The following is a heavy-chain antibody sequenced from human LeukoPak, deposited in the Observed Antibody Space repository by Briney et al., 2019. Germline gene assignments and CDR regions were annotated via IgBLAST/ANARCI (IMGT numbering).Heavy chain of an antibody. CDR3: ARVSPGVAFDI. CDR2: IYYSGST. CDR1: GGSISSGDYY. D-gene: IGHD3-10*01. Sequence: PSETLSLTCTVSGGSISSGDYYWSWIRQPPGKGLEWIGYIYYSGSTYYNPSLKSRVTISVDTSKNQFSLKLSSVTAADTAVYYCARVSPGVAFDIWGQGTMVTVSS. V-gene: IGHV4-30-4*08. J-gene: IGHJ3*02.